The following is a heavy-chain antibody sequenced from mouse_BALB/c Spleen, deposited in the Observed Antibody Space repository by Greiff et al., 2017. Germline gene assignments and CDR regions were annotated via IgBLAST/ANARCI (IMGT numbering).Heavy chain of an antibody. CDR1: GFNIKDYY. V-gene: IGHV14-1*02. CDR2: IDPENGNT. CDR3: ARRRGAYYAMDY. J-gene: IGHJ4*01. Sequence: VQLQQSGAELVRPGALVKLSCKASGFNIKDYYMHWVKQRPEQGLEWIGWIDPENGNTIYDPKFQGKASITADTSSNTAYLQLSSLTSEDTAVYYCARRRGAYYAMDYWGQGTSGTVSS.